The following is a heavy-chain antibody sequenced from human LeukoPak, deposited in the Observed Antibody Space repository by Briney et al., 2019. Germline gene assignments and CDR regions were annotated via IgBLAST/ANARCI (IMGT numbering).Heavy chain of an antibody. CDR1: GLTLSNVL. CDR3: NSDHYN. J-gene: IGHJ3*01. V-gene: IGHV3-15*01. Sequence: GSLRLSCAASGLTLSNVLMSWVRQAPGKGLEWIARITSGGTREYAASGEGRFNISRDDSKNTLSLQMNSLKTEATAVYYCNSDHYNWGQGTVVTVSS. D-gene: IGHD4-11*01. CDR2: ITSGGTR.